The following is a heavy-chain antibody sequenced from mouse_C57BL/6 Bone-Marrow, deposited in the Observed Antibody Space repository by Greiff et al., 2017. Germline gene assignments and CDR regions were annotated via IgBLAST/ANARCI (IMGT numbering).Heavy chain of an antibody. CDR3: ASPIYYYGSSPYYYAMDY. V-gene: IGHV5-17*01. CDR1: GFTFSDYG. Sequence: EVMLVESGGGLVKPGGSLKLSCAASGFTFSDYGMHWVRQAPEKGLEWVAYISSGSSTIYYADTVKGRFPISRDNAKNTLFLQMTSLRSEDTAMYYCASPIYYYGSSPYYYAMDYWGQGTSVTVSS. CDR2: ISSGSSTI. D-gene: IGHD1-1*01. J-gene: IGHJ4*01.